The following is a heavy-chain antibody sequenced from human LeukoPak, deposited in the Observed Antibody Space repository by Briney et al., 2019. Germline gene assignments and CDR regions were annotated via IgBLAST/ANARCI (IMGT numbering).Heavy chain of an antibody. D-gene: IGHD6-19*01. Sequence: GASVKVSCKASGYTFTGYYMHWVRQAPGQGLEWMGWINPNSGGTNYAQKFQGWVTMTRDTSISTAYMELSRLRSDDTAVYYCARDRETWQDSSGWYGIDYWGQGTLVTVSS. V-gene: IGHV1-2*04. CDR3: ARDRETWQDSSGWYGIDY. J-gene: IGHJ4*02. CDR2: INPNSGGT. CDR1: GYTFTGYY.